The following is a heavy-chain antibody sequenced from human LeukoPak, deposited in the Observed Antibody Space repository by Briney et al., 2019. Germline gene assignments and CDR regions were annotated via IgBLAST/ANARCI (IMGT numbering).Heavy chain of an antibody. V-gene: IGHV3-23*01. Sequence: PGGSLRLSCAVSGFTFSSYAMSWVRQAPGKGLEWVSGISGSGGTTYYADSVKGRFTIFRDNSENTLYLQMNSLGAEDTAVYYCAKGAPSSGSPFDSWGQGTLVTVSS. D-gene: IGHD6-19*01. J-gene: IGHJ4*02. CDR2: ISGSGGTT. CDR1: GFTFSSYA. CDR3: AKGAPSSGSPFDS.